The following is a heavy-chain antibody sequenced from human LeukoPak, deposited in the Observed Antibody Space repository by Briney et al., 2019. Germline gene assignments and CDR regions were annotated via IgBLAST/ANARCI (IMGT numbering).Heavy chain of an antibody. CDR1: GFTFSNYH. J-gene: IGHJ4*02. D-gene: IGHD5-24*01. V-gene: IGHV3-33*01. CDR3: ARDPRDGHYYFDY. CDR2: IWYDESKK. Sequence: GGSLRLSCAASGFTFSNYHIHWVRQAPGKGLEWVAVIWYDESKKNYADSVKGRVTISKDNAKNTVYLQMNSLRAEDTALYYCARDPRDGHYYFDYWGRGSLVTVSA.